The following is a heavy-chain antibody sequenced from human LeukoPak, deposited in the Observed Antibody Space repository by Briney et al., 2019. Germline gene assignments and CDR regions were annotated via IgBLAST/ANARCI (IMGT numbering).Heavy chain of an antibody. J-gene: IGHJ6*02. V-gene: IGHV3-48*03. CDR1: GFTFSSYE. CDR2: ISSSGSTI. CDR3: ARDLSPPIAVADHHYYGMDV. Sequence: GGSLGLSCAASGFTFSSYEMNWVRQAPGKGLEWVSYISSSGSTIYYADSVKGRFTISRDNAKNSLYLQMNSLRAEDTAVYYCARDLSPPIAVADHHYYGMDVWGQGTTVTVSS. D-gene: IGHD6-19*01.